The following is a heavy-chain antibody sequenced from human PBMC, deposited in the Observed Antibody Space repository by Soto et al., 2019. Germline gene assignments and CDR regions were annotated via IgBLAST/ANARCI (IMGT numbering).Heavy chain of an antibody. Sequence: PGGSLRLSCAASGFTFRSYGMHWVRQAPGKGLEWVAVISYDGSNKYYADSVKGRFTISRDNSKNTLYLQMNSLRAEDTAVYYCAKDGNYDLWSGLLDYWGQGTLVTVSS. CDR3: AKDGNYDLWSGLLDY. J-gene: IGHJ4*02. D-gene: IGHD3-3*01. V-gene: IGHV3-30*18. CDR1: GFTFRSYG. CDR2: ISYDGSNK.